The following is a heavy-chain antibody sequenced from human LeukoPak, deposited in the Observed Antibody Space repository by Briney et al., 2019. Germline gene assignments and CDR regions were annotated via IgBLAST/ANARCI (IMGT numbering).Heavy chain of an antibody. CDR2: VDSGGTNT. CDR3: ARGGPDHAFDV. Sequence: GGSLRLSCAASGFTFSSYWMHWVRQAPGKGLVWVSRVDSGGTNTIYADSVQGRFTIPRDNAKNSLYLQINSLRAEDTALYYCARGGPDHAFDVWGQGTMVTVSS. D-gene: IGHD1-14*01. CDR1: GFTFSSYW. J-gene: IGHJ3*01. V-gene: IGHV3-74*01.